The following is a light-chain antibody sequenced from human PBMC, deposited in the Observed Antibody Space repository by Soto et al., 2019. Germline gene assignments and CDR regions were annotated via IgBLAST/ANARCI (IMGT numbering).Light chain of an antibody. Sequence: DIQMTQSPSTLSGSVGDRVTITCRASQTISSWLAWYQQKPGKAPKLLIYAASSLQSGVPSRFSGSGSGTDFTLTISSLQPEDSATYYCQQLNTYPPWTFGQGTKVDI. CDR2: AAS. J-gene: IGKJ1*01. V-gene: IGKV1-5*01. CDR1: QTISSW. CDR3: QQLNTYPPWT.